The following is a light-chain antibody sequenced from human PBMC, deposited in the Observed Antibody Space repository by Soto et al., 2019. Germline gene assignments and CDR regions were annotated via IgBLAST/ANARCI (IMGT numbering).Light chain of an antibody. CDR2: VGAGGIVG. Sequence: QSVLTQPPSASASFGASVTLTCTLSSGNNDCKEDWFRQRPGQGPRFLMRVGAGGIVGSKGDGIPDRFSVSGSDLNRFLTIKNIQEEDESDYHGGSGHGTGSNFVILFGGGTTLTVL. CDR3: GSGHGTGSNFVIL. CDR1: SGNNDCK. V-gene: IGLV9-49*01. J-gene: IGLJ2*01.